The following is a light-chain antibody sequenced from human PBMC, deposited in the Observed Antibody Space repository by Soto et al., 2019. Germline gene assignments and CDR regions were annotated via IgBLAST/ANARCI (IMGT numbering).Light chain of an antibody. CDR3: SSYTSSSTLV. J-gene: IGLJ2*01. Sequence: SALTQPASVSGSPGQSITISCTGTSSYVGGYNYVSWYQHHPGKAPKLMIYDVSNRPSGVSNRFSGSKSGNTASLTISGLQAEDEADYYCSSYTSSSTLVFGGGTQLTVL. CDR2: DVS. CDR1: SSYVGGYNY. V-gene: IGLV2-14*03.